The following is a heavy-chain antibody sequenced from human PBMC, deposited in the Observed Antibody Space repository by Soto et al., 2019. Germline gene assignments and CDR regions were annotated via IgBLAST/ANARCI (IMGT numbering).Heavy chain of an antibody. D-gene: IGHD6-6*01. CDR3: ARRAEYNSSGEYYYYYYYMDV. CDR1: GGSFSGYY. J-gene: IGHJ6*03. V-gene: IGHV4-34*01. Sequence: PSETLSLTCAVYGGSFSGYYWSWIRQPPGKGLEWIGEINHSGSTNYNPSLESRVTMSVDTSKNQFSLKLSSVTAADTAVYYCARRAEYNSSGEYYYYYYYMDVWGKGTTVTVSS. CDR2: INHSGST.